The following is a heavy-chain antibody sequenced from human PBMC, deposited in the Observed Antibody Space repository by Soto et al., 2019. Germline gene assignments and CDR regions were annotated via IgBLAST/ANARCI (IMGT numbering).Heavy chain of an antibody. CDR3: ASPTSGYSSSWSGDSMQH. J-gene: IGHJ1*01. CDR2: IIPIFGTA. CDR1: GGTFSSYA. V-gene: IGHV1-69*01. D-gene: IGHD6-13*01. Sequence: QVQLVQSGAEVKKPGSSVKVSCKASGGTFSSYAISWVRQAPGQGLEWMGGIIPIFGTANYAQKFQGRVTITADEATGTAYMELRSLRSEDTAVYYCASPTSGYSSSWSGDSMQHWGQGTLVTVSS.